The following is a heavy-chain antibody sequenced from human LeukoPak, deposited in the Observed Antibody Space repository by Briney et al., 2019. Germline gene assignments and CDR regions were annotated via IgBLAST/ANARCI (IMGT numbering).Heavy chain of an antibody. CDR2: IYYSGST. CDR3: ARWSQAAAGRFDY. J-gene: IGHJ4*02. Sequence: PSETLSLTCTVSGGSISSSSYYWGWIRQPPGKGLKWIGSIYYSGSTYYNPSLKNRVTISVDTPKNQFSLKLSSVTAADTAVYYCARWSQAAAGRFDYWGQGTLVTVSS. CDR1: GGSISSSSYY. D-gene: IGHD6-13*01. V-gene: IGHV4-39*07.